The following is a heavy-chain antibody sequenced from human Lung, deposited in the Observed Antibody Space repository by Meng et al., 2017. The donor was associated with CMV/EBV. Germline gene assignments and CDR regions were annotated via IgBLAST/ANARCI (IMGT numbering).Heavy chain of an antibody. V-gene: IGHV4-39*07. D-gene: IGHD3-3*01. CDR1: GGSTRSSDYY. CDR3: TRAHFGVVIEIIYFDY. Sequence: SETXSLXXNVSGGSTRSSDYYWGWIRQPPGQGLVWIGSMYYSGDTYYNPSLKSRVIIAVDTSKNQFFLKLSSVTAADTAVYYCTRAHFGVVIEIIYFDYWGPGXLVTVSS. CDR2: MYYSGDT. J-gene: IGHJ4*02.